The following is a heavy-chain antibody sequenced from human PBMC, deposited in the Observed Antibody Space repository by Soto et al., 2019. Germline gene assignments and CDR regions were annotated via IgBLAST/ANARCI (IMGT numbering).Heavy chain of an antibody. D-gene: IGHD3-16*01. CDR3: ASAWAFGNTGRDLDY. V-gene: IGHV6-1*01. CDR2: TYYRSKWSN. J-gene: IGHJ4*02. Sequence: QVQLQQSGPGLVKPSQTLSVTCAISGDSVSNNSAAWNWIRQSPSRGLEWLGRTYYRSKWSNDYAVSVKSSITINADTSKHQCSLHLNSVTPEDTAVYYCASAWAFGNTGRDLDYWGQGTLVTVAS. CDR1: GDSVSNNSAA.